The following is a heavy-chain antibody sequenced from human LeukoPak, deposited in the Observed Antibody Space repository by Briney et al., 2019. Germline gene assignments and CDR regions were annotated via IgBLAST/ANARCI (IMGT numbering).Heavy chain of an antibody. V-gene: IGHV7-4-1*02. J-gene: IGHJ5*02. Sequence: GASVKVSCKAPGYTFTSYAMNWVRQAPGQGLEWMGWINTNTGNPTYAQGFTGRFVFSLDTSVSTAYLQISSLKAEDTAVYYCARDRRIAARLFPNNWFDPWGQGTLVTVSS. CDR1: GYTFTSYA. CDR3: ARDRRIAARLFPNNWFDP. D-gene: IGHD6-6*01. CDR2: INTNTGNP.